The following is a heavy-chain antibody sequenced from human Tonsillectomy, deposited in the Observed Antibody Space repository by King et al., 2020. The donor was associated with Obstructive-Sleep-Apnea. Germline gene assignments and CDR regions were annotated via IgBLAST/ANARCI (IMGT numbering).Heavy chain of an antibody. CDR3: ARSVVLPAGMGGNYYYYYGMDV. V-gene: IGHV5-51*01. J-gene: IGHJ6*02. CDR2: IYPGDSDT. D-gene: IGHD2-2*01. Sequence: VQLVESGAEVKKPEESLKISCKGSGYSFTSYWIGWVRQMPGKGLEWMGIIYPGDSDTRYSPSFQGQVTISADKSISTAYLQWSSLKASDTAMYYCARSVVLPAGMGGNYYYYYGMDVWGQGTTVTVSS. CDR1: GYSFTSYW.